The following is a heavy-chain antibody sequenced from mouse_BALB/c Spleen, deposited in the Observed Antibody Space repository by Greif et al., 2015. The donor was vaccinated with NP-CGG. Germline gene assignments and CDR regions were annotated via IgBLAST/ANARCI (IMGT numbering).Heavy chain of an antibody. CDR3: TRAYYRYALDT. Sequence: LQQSGSELVRPGASVKLSCKASGYTFTTYWMHWVKQRPGQGLEWIGTIYPDSGSAYYDEKFKSKATLTVDTSSSSASMRVNCLASEDSALYFFTRAYYRYALDTWGHGTSVTFSS. D-gene: IGHD2-14*01. CDR1: GYTFTTYW. J-gene: IGHJ4*01. CDR2: IYPDSGSA. V-gene: IGHV1S22*01.